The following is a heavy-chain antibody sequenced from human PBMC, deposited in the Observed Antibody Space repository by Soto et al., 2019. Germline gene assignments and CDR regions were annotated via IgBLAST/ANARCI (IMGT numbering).Heavy chain of an antibody. J-gene: IGHJ4*02. V-gene: IGHV3-66*01. CDR1: GFTVSSNY. CDR2: IYSGGST. D-gene: IGHD3-10*01. Sequence: LRLSCAASGFTVSSNYMSWVRQAPGKGLEWVSVIYSGGSTYYADSVKGRFTISRDNSKNTLYLQMNSLRAEDTAVYYCASLYGSGSYYPYYFDYWGQGTLVTVSS. CDR3: ASLYGSGSYYPYYFDY.